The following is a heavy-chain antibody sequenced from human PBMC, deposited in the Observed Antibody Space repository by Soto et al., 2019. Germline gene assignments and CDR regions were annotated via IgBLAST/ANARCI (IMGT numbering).Heavy chain of an antibody. CDR1: GGSISSGSTY. Sequence: SETLSLTCTVSGGSISSGSTYWAWIRQPPGKGLEWIGSIHYSGVTYYNPSLTSRITIFIDTSKNQFSLKLSSVTAADTAVYYCARHIEMANDAFDIWGQGTMVTVSS. V-gene: IGHV4-39*01. D-gene: IGHD5-12*01. CDR3: ARHIEMANDAFDI. J-gene: IGHJ3*02. CDR2: IHYSGVT.